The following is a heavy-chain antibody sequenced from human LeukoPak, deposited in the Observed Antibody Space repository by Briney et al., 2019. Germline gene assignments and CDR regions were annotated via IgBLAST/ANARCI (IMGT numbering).Heavy chain of an antibody. CDR2: ISSTSSYI. CDR3: ARVGNAFDY. CDR1: GFTINTNY. D-gene: IGHD1-1*01. J-gene: IGHJ4*02. Sequence: GGSLRLSCAASGFTINTNYMSWVRQAPGKGLEWVSFISSTSSYIYYGDSVKGRFTISRDNAKNSLYLQMNSLRAEDTAVYYCARVGNAFDYWGQGILVTVSS. V-gene: IGHV3-21*01.